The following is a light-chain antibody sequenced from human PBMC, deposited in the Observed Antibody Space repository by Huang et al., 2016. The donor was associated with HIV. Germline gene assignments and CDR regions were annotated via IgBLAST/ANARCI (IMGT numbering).Light chain of an antibody. Sequence: IQMTQSPTSLSASVGDRVSIVCRASQSISTYLNWYQQKPGKAPKLLISSASTLHSGVPSRFSGSGSGTEFTLTIRGLQLDDSATYYCQQSYSALSSFGPGTRL. CDR2: SAS. J-gene: IGKJ5*01. CDR1: QSISTY. V-gene: IGKV1-39*01. CDR3: QQSYSALSS.